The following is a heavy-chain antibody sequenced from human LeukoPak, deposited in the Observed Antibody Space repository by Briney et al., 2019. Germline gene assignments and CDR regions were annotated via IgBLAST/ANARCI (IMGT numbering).Heavy chain of an antibody. CDR2: IYYSGST. J-gene: IGHJ4*02. V-gene: IGHV4-59*01. CDR1: GGSISSYY. CDR3: AREEAAAGILDY. D-gene: IGHD6-13*01. Sequence: KPSETLSLTCTVSGGSISSYYWSWIRQPPGKGLEWIGYIYYSGSTNYNPSLKSRVTISVDTSKNQFSLKLSSVTAADTAVYYCAREEAAAGILDYWGQGTLVTVSS.